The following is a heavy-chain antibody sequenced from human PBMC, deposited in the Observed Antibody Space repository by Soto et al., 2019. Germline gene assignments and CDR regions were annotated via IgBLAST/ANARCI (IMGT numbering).Heavy chain of an antibody. Sequence: GESLKISCKGSGYSFTSYWIGWVRQMPGKGLEWMGIIYPGDSDTRYSPSFQGQVTISADKSISTAYLQWSSLKASDTAMYYCARGGCTNGVCYTSIDYWGQGTLVTVSS. D-gene: IGHD2-8*01. V-gene: IGHV5-51*01. CDR1: GYSFTSYW. CDR3: ARGGCTNGVCYTSIDY. CDR2: IYPGDSDT. J-gene: IGHJ4*02.